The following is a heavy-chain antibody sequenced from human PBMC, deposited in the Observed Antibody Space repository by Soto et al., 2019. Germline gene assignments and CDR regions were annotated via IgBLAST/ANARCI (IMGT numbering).Heavy chain of an antibody. J-gene: IGHJ4*02. CDR3: ARETGMRFYYGSGSYDFDY. CDR1: GFTFSSYW. CDR2: INSDGSST. V-gene: IGHV3-74*01. D-gene: IGHD3-10*01. Sequence: GGSLRLSCAASGFTFSSYWMHWVRQAPGKGLVWVSRINSDGSSTSYADSVKGRFTISRDNAKNTLYLQMNSLRAEDTAVYYCARETGMRFYYGSGSYDFDYWGQGTLVTVSS.